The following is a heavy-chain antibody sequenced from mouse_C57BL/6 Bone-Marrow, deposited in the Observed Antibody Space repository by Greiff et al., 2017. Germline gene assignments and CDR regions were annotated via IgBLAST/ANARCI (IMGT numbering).Heavy chain of an antibody. CDR1: GFTFNTYA. J-gene: IGHJ1*03. CDR2: IRSKSSNYAT. V-gene: IGHV10-3*01. D-gene: IGHD2-1*01. Sequence: EADGGLVQPKGSLKLSCAASGFTFNTYAMHWVRQAPGKGLEWVARIRSKSSNYATYYADSVKDRFTISRDDSQSMLYLQMNNLKTEDTAMYYCVRGGGNLGYFDVWGTGTTVTVSS. CDR3: VRGGGNLGYFDV.